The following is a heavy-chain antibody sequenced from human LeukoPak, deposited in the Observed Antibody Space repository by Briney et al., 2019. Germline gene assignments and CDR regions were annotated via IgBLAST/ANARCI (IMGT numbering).Heavy chain of an antibody. CDR3: ARDPAWGSGSYFDY. V-gene: IGHV3-64*01. CDR1: GFTFSTYA. CDR2: INSNGGTT. D-gene: IGHD3-10*01. Sequence: GGSLRLSCAASGFTFSTYAMHWVRQGPGKGLEHISVINSNGGTTYYANSVMGRFTVSRDNSRNTPYLQMGSLRDEDMAIYYCARDPAWGSGSYFDYWGQGTLVTVSS. J-gene: IGHJ4*02.